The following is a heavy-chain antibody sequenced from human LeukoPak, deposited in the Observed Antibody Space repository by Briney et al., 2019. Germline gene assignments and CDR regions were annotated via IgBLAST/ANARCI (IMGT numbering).Heavy chain of an antibody. J-gene: IGHJ4*02. Sequence: SETLSLTCTVSGGSISSGTYYWSWIRQPAGKGLEWIGRIYTSGSTNYNPSLKSRVTMSVDTSKNQFSLKLSSVTAADTAVYYCASDSSGWYTGRLDYWGQGTLVTVSS. D-gene: IGHD6-19*01. V-gene: IGHV4-61*02. CDR3: ASDSSGWYTGRLDY. CDR1: GGSISSGTYY. CDR2: IYTSGST.